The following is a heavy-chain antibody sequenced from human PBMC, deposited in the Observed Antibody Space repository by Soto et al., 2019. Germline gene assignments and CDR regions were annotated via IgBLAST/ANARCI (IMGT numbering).Heavy chain of an antibody. CDR3: AGGQYYFDY. CDR2: IPHDGSNK. CDR1: GFPFSSYG. D-gene: IGHD2-15*01. J-gene: IGHJ4*02. Sequence: QVQLVESGGGVVQPGRSLRLSCAASGFPFSSYGMHWVRQAPGKGLEWVAHIPHDGSNKHYTDSVKGRFTISRDNSKNMLYLQMSSLRAEDTAVYYCAGGQYYFDYCGQGTRVSVSS. V-gene: IGHV3-30*03.